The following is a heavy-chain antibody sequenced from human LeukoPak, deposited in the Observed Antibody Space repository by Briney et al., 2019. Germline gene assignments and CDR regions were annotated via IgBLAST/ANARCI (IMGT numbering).Heavy chain of an antibody. V-gene: IGHV1-2*02. CDR2: INANSGDT. CDR3: AREISGYSDY. D-gene: IGHD3-22*01. Sequence: ASVKVSCKASGYTFTGYYMHWVRQAPGQGLEWMGWINANSGDTKYAQKLQGRVTMTRGTSISTAYMELSRLRSDDTAMYYCAREISGYSDYWGQGTLVTVSS. J-gene: IGHJ4*02. CDR1: GYTFTGYY.